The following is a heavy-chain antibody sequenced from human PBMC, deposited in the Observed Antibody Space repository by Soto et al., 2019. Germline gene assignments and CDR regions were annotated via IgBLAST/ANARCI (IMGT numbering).Heavy chain of an antibody. J-gene: IGHJ5*02. CDR3: ARDPVGASSSWYNWFDP. V-gene: IGHV3-21*01. CDR1: GFTFSSYS. D-gene: IGHD6-13*01. Sequence: EVQLVESGGGLVKPGGSLRLSCAASGFTFSSYSMNWVRQAPGKGLEWVSSISSSSSYIYYADSVKGRFTISRDNAKNXXYLQMNSLRAEDTAVYYCARDPVGASSSWYNWFDPWGQGTLVTVSS. CDR2: ISSSSSYI.